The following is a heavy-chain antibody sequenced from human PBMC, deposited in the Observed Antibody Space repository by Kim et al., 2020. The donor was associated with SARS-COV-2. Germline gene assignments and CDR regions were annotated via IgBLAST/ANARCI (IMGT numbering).Heavy chain of an antibody. CDR3: ARDGYSYGYSY. Sequence: TNYAQKFQGRVTMTRDTSISTAYMELSRLRSDDTAVYYCARDGYSYGYSYWGQGTLVTVSS. D-gene: IGHD5-18*01. V-gene: IGHV1-2*02. J-gene: IGHJ4*02. CDR2: T.